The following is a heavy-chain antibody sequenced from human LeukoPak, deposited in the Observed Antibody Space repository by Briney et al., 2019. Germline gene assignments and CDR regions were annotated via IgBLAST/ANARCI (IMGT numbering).Heavy chain of an antibody. Sequence: PGGSVRLSCAASGFTFSSYSMSWVRQAPGKGLEGVSGISGSGGSTDYADSVKGRFTISRDNSKNTLYLQMNSLRGEDTAVYYSSKAPGYHEIYCFDYWGQGPLVTVSS. V-gene: IGHV3-23*01. CDR1: GFTFSSYS. CDR3: SKAPGYHEIYCFDY. CDR2: ISGSGGST. J-gene: IGHJ4*02. D-gene: IGHD6-25*01.